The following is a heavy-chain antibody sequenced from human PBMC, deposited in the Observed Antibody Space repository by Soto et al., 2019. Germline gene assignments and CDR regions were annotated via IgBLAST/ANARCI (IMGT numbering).Heavy chain of an antibody. V-gene: IGHV4-34*01. CDR3: ARGLIVWFGELSRRGGHYYYMDV. CDR1: GASFRGYQ. CDR2: INDSGNI. D-gene: IGHD3-10*01. Sequence: QVQLQQWGAGLLKPSETLSLTCAVYGASFRGYQWTWIRQTPGKGLEWIGEINDSGNINDNPSIKRRVTISLDTPKKQTSLKLSSVTAAASAVYYCARGLIVWFGELSRRGGHYYYMDVWGKGTTVTVSS. J-gene: IGHJ6*03.